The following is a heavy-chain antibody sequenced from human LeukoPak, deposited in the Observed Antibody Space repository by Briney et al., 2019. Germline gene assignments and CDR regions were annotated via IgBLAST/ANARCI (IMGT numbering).Heavy chain of an antibody. V-gene: IGHV3-30*18. J-gene: IGHJ5*02. CDR3: AKVSRYFDWPKA. CDR1: GFTFSSYG. CDR2: ISYDGSNK. Sequence: TGRSLRLSCAASGFTFSSYGMHWVRQAPGKGLEGVAVISYDGSNKYYADSVKGRFTISRDNSKNTLYLQMTSLRAEDTAVYSCAKVSRYFDWPKAWGQGTLVTVSS. D-gene: IGHD3-9*01.